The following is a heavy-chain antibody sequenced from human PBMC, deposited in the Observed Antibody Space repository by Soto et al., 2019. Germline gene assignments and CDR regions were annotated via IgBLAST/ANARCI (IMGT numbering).Heavy chain of an antibody. Sequence: SVKVSCKASGGTFSSYAISWVRQAPGQGLEWMGGIIPIFGTANYAQKFQGRVTITADESTSTAYMELSSLRSEDTAVYYCAGGEHSYGVRDYNGMDVWGQGTTVTVSS. CDR1: GGTFSSYA. V-gene: IGHV1-69*13. J-gene: IGHJ6*02. CDR3: AGGEHSYGVRDYNGMDV. CDR2: IIPIFGTA. D-gene: IGHD5-18*01.